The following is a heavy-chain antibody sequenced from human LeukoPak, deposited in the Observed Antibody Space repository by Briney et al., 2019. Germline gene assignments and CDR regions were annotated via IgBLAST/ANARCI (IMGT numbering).Heavy chain of an antibody. J-gene: IGHJ5*02. CDR3: TRDPRITIFGVVPGP. CDR2: IRSKAYGGTT. D-gene: IGHD3-3*01. CDR1: GFTFGDYA. Sequence: GRSLRLSCTASGFTFGDYAMSWVRQAPGKGLEWVGFIRSKAYGGTTEYAASVKGRFTISRDDSKSIAYLQMNSLKTEDTAVYYCTRDPRITIFGVVPGPWGQGTLVTVSS. V-gene: IGHV3-49*04.